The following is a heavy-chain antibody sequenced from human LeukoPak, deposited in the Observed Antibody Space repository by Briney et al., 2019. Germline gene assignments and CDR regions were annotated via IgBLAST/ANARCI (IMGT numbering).Heavy chain of an antibody. Sequence: GGSLRLSCAASGFTFSSYSMNWVRQAPGKGLEWVSYISSSSTIYYADSVKGRFTISRDNAKNSLYLQMNSLRAEDTAVYYCARDRGQLANSHDAFDIWGQGTMVTVSS. CDR3: ARDRGQLANSHDAFDI. V-gene: IGHV3-48*01. D-gene: IGHD6-6*01. J-gene: IGHJ3*02. CDR2: ISSSSTI. CDR1: GFTFSSYS.